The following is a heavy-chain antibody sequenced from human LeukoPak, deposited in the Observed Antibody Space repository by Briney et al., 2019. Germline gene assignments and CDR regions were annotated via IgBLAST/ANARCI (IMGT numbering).Heavy chain of an antibody. CDR3: ARQGGEVVVVATYNWFDP. D-gene: IGHD2-15*01. Sequence: SETLSLTCAVYGGSFSGYYWSWIRQPPGKGLEWIGEINHSGSTNYNPSLKSRVTISVDTSKNQFSLKLSSVTAADTAVYYCARQGGEVVVVATYNWFDPWGQGTLVTVSS. CDR2: INHSGST. V-gene: IGHV4-34*01. CDR1: GGSFSGYY. J-gene: IGHJ5*02.